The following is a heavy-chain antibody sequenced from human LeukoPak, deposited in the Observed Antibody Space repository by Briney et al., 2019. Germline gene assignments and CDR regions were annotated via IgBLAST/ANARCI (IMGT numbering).Heavy chain of an antibody. J-gene: IGHJ4*02. CDR1: GGSFSGYY. CDR3: ARGMGATRSIDY. V-gene: IGHV4-34*01. D-gene: IGHD1-26*01. Sequence: PSETLSLTCAVYGGSFSGYYWSWIRQPPGKGLEWIGEISHSGSTNYNPSLKSRVTISVDTSKNQFSLKLSSVTAADTAVYYCARGMGATRSIDYWGQGTLVTVSS. CDR2: ISHSGST.